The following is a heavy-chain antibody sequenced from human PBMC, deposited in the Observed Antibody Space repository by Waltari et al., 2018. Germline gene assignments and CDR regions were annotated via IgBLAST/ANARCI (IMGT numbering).Heavy chain of an antibody. D-gene: IGHD3-10*01. J-gene: IGHJ3*02. Sequence: QFQLQESGPGLVKPSETLSLTCGVSGYSITNGYYWGWIRQAAGKGLEGIGSIYNSGSTYYNASLKSEVTISVDTAKSQVSLKLSAVTAADTAVYYCARRDGSGTYYPPNAFDIWGQGTGVTVSS. V-gene: IGHV4-38-2*01. CDR1: GYSITNGYY. CDR3: ARRDGSGTYYPPNAFDI. CDR2: IYNSGST.